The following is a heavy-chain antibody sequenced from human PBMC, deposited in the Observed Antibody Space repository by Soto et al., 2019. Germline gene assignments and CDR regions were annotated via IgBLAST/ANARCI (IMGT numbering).Heavy chain of an antibody. CDR1: GGTFSSCA. V-gene: IGHV1-69*13. D-gene: IGHD3-22*01. Sequence: SVKVSCKASGGTFSSCAISWVRQAPGQGLEWMGGIIPIFGTANYAQKFQGRVTITADEPTSTAYMELSSLRSEDTAVYYCAKEKRGEDYYDSSGYAHDAFDIWGQGTMVTVSS. J-gene: IGHJ3*02. CDR3: AKEKRGEDYYDSSGYAHDAFDI. CDR2: IIPIFGTA.